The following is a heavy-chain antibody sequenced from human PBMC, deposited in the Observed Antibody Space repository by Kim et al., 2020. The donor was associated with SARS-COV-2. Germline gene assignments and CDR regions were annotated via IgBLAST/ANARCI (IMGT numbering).Heavy chain of an antibody. V-gene: IGHV3-48*02. CDR2: ISSSSSTI. CDR3: ARNTYSSGWYGDFDY. CDR1: GFTFSSYS. D-gene: IGHD6-19*01. J-gene: IGHJ4*02. Sequence: GSLRLSCAASGFTFSSYSMNWVRQAPGKGLEWVSYISSSSSTIYYADSVKGRFTISRDNAKNSLYLQMNSLRDEDTAVYYCARNTYSSGWYGDFDYWGQGTLVTVSS.